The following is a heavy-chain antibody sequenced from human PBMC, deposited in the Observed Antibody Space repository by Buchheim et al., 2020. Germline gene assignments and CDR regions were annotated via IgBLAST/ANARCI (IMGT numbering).Heavy chain of an antibody. D-gene: IGHD3-22*01. J-gene: IGHJ4*02. Sequence: EVQVVESGGGLVQPGGSLRLSCAGSGFTFSNQWMSWVRQAPGKGLEWVANIKNDGSQKNYVDSVRGRFTISRDNAQNSLYLQMNSLRAEDTAVYYCARGFSGSSPREYWGQGTL. CDR3: ARGFSGSSPREY. CDR1: GFTFSNQW. CDR2: IKNDGSQK. V-gene: IGHV3-7*03.